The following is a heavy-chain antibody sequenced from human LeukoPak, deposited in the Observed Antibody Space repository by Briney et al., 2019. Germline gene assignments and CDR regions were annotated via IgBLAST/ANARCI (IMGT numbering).Heavy chain of an antibody. V-gene: IGHV1-69*04. J-gene: IGHJ5*02. D-gene: IGHD2-2*01. CDR3: ARDRQYQLLKVLYNWFDP. CDR2: IIPILGIA. CDR1: GGTFSSYA. Sequence: SVKVSCKASGGTFSSYAISWVRQAPGQGLEWMGRIIPILGIANYAQKFQGRVTITADKSTSTAYMELSSLRSEDTAVYYCARDRQYQLLKVLYNWFDPWGQGTLVTVSS.